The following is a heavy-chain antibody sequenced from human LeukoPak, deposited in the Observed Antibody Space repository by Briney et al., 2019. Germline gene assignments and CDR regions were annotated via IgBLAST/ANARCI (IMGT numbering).Heavy chain of an antibody. CDR1: GYRFTSYW. D-gene: IGHD3/OR15-3a*01. Sequence: GESLKISCKGSGYRFTSYWIGWVRQMPGKGLERMGIIYPGDSDTRYSPSFQGQVTISADKSISTAYLQWSNLKASDTAMYYCARRLPGLAAGGNWFDPWGQGTLVTVSS. V-gene: IGHV5-51*01. CDR3: ARRLPGLAAGGNWFDP. J-gene: IGHJ5*02. CDR2: IYPGDSDT.